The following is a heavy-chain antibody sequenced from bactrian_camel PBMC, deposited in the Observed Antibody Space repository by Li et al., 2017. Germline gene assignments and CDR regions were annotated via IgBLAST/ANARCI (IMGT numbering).Heavy chain of an antibody. J-gene: IGHJ4*01. CDR1: GSRVDGAD. CDR3: AAMSTYCSGAYYWLGRNWYSY. V-gene: IGHV3S42*01. CDR2: ISDDGTT. Sequence: VQLVESGGGLVQPGGSLRLSCTTSGSRVDGADMNWYRQAPGKECEWVSRISDDGTTGYSDSVKDRFTISRENDKNTMYLQMNSLKPEDTAMYYCAAMSTYCSGAYYWLGRNWYSYWGQGTQVTVS. D-gene: IGHD2*01.